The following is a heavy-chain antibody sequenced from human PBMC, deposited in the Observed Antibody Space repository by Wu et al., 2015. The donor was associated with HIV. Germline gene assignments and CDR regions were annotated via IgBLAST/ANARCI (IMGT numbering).Heavy chain of an antibody. J-gene: IGHJ4*02. CDR2: ITPEFDSV. V-gene: IGHV1-69*13. CDR3: ASESRPVAGVVLFYFER. D-gene: IGHD3-3*01. CDR1: GGTFSYA. Sequence: QVQLVQSGTEVKKPGSSVKVSCKASGGTFSYAVNWVRQAPGQGLEWMGRITPEFDSVKYSQMFQGRVTITADESARTAYMELSNLRFDDTAVYYCASESRPVAGVVLFYFERWGQGTLVIVSS.